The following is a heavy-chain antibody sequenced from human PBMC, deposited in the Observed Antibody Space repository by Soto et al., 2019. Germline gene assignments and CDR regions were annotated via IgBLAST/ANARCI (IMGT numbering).Heavy chain of an antibody. D-gene: IGHD2-2*02. J-gene: IGHJ6*03. CDR2: ISSSGSNI. V-gene: IGHV3-11*01. CDR1: GFTFSDYY. Sequence: QVQLVESGGGLVKPGGSLRLSCAASGFTFSDYYMSWIRQAPGKGLEWVSYISSSGSNIYYADSVKGRFTISRDNAKNSLYLQMNSLRAEDTAVYYCARAGCSSTSFYRGGYYYYYMDVWGKGTTVTVSS. CDR3: ARAGCSSTSFYRGGYYYYYMDV.